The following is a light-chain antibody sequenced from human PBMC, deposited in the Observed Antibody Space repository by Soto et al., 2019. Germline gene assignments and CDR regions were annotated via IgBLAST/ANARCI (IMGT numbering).Light chain of an antibody. Sequence: DIQMTQSPSSLSASVGDRVTITCRASQGISSYLNWYQQKPGKAPKLLIYAASSLQSGVPSRFSGSGSGTDFTLTISSLQPEDFATYYCQQLNSFQTFGQGTKVDIK. CDR2: AAS. CDR1: QGISSY. J-gene: IGKJ1*01. V-gene: IGKV1-39*01. CDR3: QQLNSFQT.